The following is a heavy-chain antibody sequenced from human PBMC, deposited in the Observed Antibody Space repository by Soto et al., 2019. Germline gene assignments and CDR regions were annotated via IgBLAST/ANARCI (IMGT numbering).Heavy chain of an antibody. CDR3: AAETGYYKTYYFDY. Sequence: GASVKVSCKASGGTFSSYAISWVRQAPGQGLEWMGGIIPIFGTANYAQKFQGRVTITADESTSTAYMELSSLRSEDTAVYYCAAETGYYKTYYFDYWGQGTLVTVSS. CDR1: GGTFSSYA. CDR2: IIPIFGTA. V-gene: IGHV1-69*13. J-gene: IGHJ4*02. D-gene: IGHD3-22*01.